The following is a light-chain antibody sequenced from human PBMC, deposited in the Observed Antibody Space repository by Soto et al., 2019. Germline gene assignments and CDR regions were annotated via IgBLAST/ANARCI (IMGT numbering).Light chain of an antibody. CDR1: QSISSY. CDR3: QQSYSTPYT. Sequence: DIQMTQSPSSLSASVGDRVTITCRASQSISSYLNWYQQKPGKAPKLLIYAASSLQSGVPSRFSGSGSGTDFTLTISSLQPEDFATYYSQQSYSTPYTFSQGTKLEIK. J-gene: IGKJ2*01. CDR2: AAS. V-gene: IGKV1-39*01.